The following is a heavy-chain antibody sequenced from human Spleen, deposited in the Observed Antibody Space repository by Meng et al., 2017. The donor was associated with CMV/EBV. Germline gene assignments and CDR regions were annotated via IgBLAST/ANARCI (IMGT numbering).Heavy chain of an antibody. J-gene: IGHJ4*02. CDR1: GASVGSGSYY. D-gene: IGHD3-22*01. Sequence: SETLSLTCTVSGASVGSGSYYWSWVRQPPGKGLEWIGYIYYRGSTNSNPSLKSRVTMSVDTSKNQFSLTLSSVTAADTAVYYCARRPYDSPFDYWGQGTLVTVSS. CDR2: IYYRGST. V-gene: IGHV4-61*01. CDR3: ARRPYDSPFDY.